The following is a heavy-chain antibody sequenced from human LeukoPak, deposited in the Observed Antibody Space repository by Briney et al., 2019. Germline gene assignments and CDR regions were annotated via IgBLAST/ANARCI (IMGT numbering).Heavy chain of an antibody. CDR1: GFTFSNYA. CDR2: ISGSDGST. V-gene: IGHV3-23*01. D-gene: IGHD2-15*01. J-gene: IGHJ4*02. CDR3: AKGRGYCTGGSCYSDY. Sequence: PGGSLRFSGTAPGFTFSNYAMSWVRQAPGKGLEWVSTISGSDGSTYYADSVKGRFTISRDNSKNTLYLQMNSLRVEDTAIYYCAKGRGYCTGGSCYSDYWGQGTLVTVSS.